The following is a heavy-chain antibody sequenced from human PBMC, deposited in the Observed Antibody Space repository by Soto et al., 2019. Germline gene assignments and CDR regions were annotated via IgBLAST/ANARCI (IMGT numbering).Heavy chain of an antibody. CDR1: GFTCSNFA. J-gene: IGHJ3*02. Sequence: GGLLGLSCAASGFTCSNFAIHLVRQAPGEGLESVSSISSSGDSTYYVNSVKGRFTISRDNSKNTIYLQMGSLRPEDMAVYYFARAQGAGSAYVFDIWGQGTMVTVSS. CDR3: ARAQGAGSAYVFDI. CDR2: ISSSGDST. V-gene: IGHV3-64*01.